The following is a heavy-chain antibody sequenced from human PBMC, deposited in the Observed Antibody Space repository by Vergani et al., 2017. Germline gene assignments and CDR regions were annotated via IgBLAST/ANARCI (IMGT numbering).Heavy chain of an antibody. V-gene: IGHV1-24*01. Sequence: QVQLVQSGAEVKKPGASVKVSCKVSGYTLTELSMHWVRQAPGKGLVWMGGFDPEDGETIYAQKFQGRVTMTEDTSTDTDYMELSSLRSEDTAVYYCATATRELGPLYYYYYGMDVWGQGTTVTVSS. CDR3: ATATRELGPLYYYYYGMDV. CDR1: GYTLTELS. J-gene: IGHJ6*02. D-gene: IGHD1-26*01. CDR2: FDPEDGET.